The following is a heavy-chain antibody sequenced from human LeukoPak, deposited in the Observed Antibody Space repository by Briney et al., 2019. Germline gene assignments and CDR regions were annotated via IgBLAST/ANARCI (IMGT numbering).Heavy chain of an antibody. CDR2: INQHGGDI. D-gene: IGHD3-22*01. Sequence: PGGSLRLSCAASGFTFSSYSMNWVRQAPGKGLEWVANINQHGGDIHYVDSVKGRFTISRNNAKNSLYLQMNSLRAEDTAVYYCARCHSSGYYYYYYMDVWGKGTTVTVSS. J-gene: IGHJ6*03. CDR1: GFTFSSYS. V-gene: IGHV3-7*01. CDR3: ARCHSSGYYYYYYMDV.